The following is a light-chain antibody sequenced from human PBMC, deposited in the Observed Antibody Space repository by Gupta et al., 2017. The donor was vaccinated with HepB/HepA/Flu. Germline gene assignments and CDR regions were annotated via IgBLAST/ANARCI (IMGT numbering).Light chain of an antibody. V-gene: IGLV1-40*01. CDR3: HSYASTLSGAV. Sequence: QSVLTQPPSVSGAPGQRVTISCTGSSSNIGAGYDVHWYQQLPGTAPKLLIYGNSNRPSGVPDRFSGSKSGTSASLAIXGXQAEDEXDYYCHSYASTLSGAVFGGGTKLTVL. J-gene: IGLJ3*02. CDR2: GNS. CDR1: SSNIGAGYD.